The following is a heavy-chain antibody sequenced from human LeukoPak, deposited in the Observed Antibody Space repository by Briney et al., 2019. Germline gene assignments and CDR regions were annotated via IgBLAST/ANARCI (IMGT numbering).Heavy chain of an antibody. V-gene: IGHV3-23*01. Sequence: GGSLRLSCAASGFTFNTYAMTWVRQAPGKGLEWVSGISASGHSTYYADSVKGRFTISRDNSKNTLYLQINSLRAEDTALYYCAKGPTVTRSGWLDPWGQGTLVTVSS. D-gene: IGHD4-17*01. J-gene: IGHJ5*02. CDR3: AKGPTVTRSGWLDP. CDR2: ISASGHST. CDR1: GFTFNTYA.